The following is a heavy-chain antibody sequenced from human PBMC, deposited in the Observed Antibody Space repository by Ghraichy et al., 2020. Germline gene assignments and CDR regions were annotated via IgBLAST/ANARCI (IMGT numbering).Heavy chain of an antibody. CDR2: IFSNDEK. CDR3: ARTVPYDYVWGSYRYYFDY. J-gene: IGHJ4*02. V-gene: IGHV2-26*01. D-gene: IGHD3-16*01. CDR1: GFSLSNARMG. Sequence: SGPTLVKPTETLTLTCTVSGFSLSNARMGVSWIRQPPGKALEWLAHIFSNDEKSYSTSLKSRLTISKDTSKSQVVLTMTNMDPVDTATYYCARTVPYDYVWGSYRYYFDYWGQGTLVTVSS.